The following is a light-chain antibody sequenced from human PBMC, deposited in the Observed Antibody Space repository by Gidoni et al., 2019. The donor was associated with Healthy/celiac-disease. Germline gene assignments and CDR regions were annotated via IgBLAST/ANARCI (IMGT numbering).Light chain of an antibody. CDR2: DAS. CDR1: QCVSSD. Sequence: EIVLTQSPATLSLSPGERATLSCRASQCVSSDLAWYQQKPGQAPRLLIYDASTRATGIPARFSGSGSGTDFTLTISSLEPEDFAAYYCQQRSNWPLTFGGGTKVEIK. V-gene: IGKV3-11*01. J-gene: IGKJ4*01. CDR3: QQRSNWPLT.